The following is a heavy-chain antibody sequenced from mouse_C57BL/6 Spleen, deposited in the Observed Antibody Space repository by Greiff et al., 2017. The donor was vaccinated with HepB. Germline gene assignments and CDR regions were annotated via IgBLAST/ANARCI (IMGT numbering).Heavy chain of an antibody. CDR2: IDPSDSYT. CDR3: ASGVYDGYYGWYFDV. D-gene: IGHD2-3*01. J-gene: IGHJ1*03. CDR1: GYTFTSYW. V-gene: IGHV1-50*01. Sequence: QVHVKQPGAELVKPGASVKLSCKASGYTFTSYWMQWVKQRPGQGLEWIGEIDPSDSYTNYNQKFKGKATLTVDTSSSTAYMQLSSLTSEDSAVYYCASGVYDGYYGWYFDVWGTGTTVTVSS.